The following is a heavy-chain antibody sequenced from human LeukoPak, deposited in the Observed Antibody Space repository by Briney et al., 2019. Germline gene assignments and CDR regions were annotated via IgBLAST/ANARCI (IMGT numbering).Heavy chain of an antibody. CDR2: MTPNSGNT. Sequence: ASVKVSCKASGYTFTSYDINWVRQATGQGLEWMGWMTPNSGNTGYAQKFQGRVTMTRNTSISTAYMELSSLRSEDTAVYYCARVRWELRWFDPWGQGTLVTVSS. D-gene: IGHD1-26*01. V-gene: IGHV1-8*01. CDR1: GYTFTSYD. CDR3: ARVRWELRWFDP. J-gene: IGHJ5*02.